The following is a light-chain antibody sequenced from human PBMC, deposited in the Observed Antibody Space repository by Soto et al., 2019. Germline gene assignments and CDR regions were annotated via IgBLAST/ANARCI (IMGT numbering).Light chain of an antibody. CDR2: DVS. Sequence: QSVLTQPASVSGSPGQSITISCTGTSSDVGGYNYVSWYQQHPGKAPKLMIYDVSNRPSGVSNRFSASKSGNTASLTISGLQAEDEADYYCSSYTSSSNYVFGTGTKLTVL. CDR3: SSYTSSSNYV. V-gene: IGLV2-14*01. CDR1: SSDVGGYNY. J-gene: IGLJ1*01.